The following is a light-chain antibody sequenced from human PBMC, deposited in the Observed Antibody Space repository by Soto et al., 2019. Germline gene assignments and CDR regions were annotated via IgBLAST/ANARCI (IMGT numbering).Light chain of an antibody. V-gene: IGKV3-20*01. Sequence: EIVLTQSPRTLSLSPGESATLSCRASQNVYINSLAWFQQKPGQTPRLLIYGPSTRAAGVPDRFTGSGSGADFALTFTSLEPEDFAMYYCQQYGSAPFTFGPGTRV. CDR2: GPS. CDR1: QNVYINS. J-gene: IGKJ3*01. CDR3: QQYGSAPFT.